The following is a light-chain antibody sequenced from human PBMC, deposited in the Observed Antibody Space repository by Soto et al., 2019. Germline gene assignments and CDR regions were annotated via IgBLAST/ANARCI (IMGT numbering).Light chain of an antibody. CDR1: QGISSY. CDR3: QQYYSYPFG. CDR2: AAS. Sequence: AIRMTQSPSSLSASTGDRVTITCRASQGISSYLAWYQQKPGKAPKLLIYAASTLQSGVPSRFCGSGSGTDFTLTISCLQSEDFATYYCQQYYSYPFGFGPGTKVDIK. J-gene: IGKJ3*01. V-gene: IGKV1-8*01.